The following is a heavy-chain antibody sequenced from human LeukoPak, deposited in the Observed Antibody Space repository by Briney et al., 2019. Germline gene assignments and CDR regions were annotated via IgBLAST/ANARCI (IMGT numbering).Heavy chain of an antibody. Sequence: GGSLRLSCAASGFTFSSYAMSWVRQAPGKGLEWVSAISGSGGSTYYADSVKGRFTISRDNSKNTLYLQMNSLRAEDTAVYYCAKVPIDIVVVVAAAYFYYWGQGTLVTVSS. V-gene: IGHV3-23*01. D-gene: IGHD2-15*01. CDR1: GFTFSSYA. CDR2: ISGSGGST. CDR3: AKVPIDIVVVVAAAYFYY. J-gene: IGHJ4*02.